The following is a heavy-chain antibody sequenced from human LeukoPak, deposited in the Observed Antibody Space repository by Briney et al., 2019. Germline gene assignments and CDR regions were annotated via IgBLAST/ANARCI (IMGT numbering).Heavy chain of an antibody. D-gene: IGHD3-10*01. Sequence: GGSLRLSCAASGFTFSSYAMSWVRQAPGKGLEWVSAISGSGGSTYYADSVKGRFTISRDNSKNTLYLQMNSLRAEDTAVYYCAKRRGVSYYYGSGYFDYWGQGTLVTVSS. V-gene: IGHV3-23*01. CDR1: GFTFSSYA. CDR3: AKRRGVSYYYGSGYFDY. J-gene: IGHJ4*02. CDR2: ISGSGGST.